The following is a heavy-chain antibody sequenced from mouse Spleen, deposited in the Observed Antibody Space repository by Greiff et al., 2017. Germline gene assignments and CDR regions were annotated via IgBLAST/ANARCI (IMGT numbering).Heavy chain of an antibody. CDR3: ARPYYYGSSPFAY. Sequence: VESGGGLVQPGGSLKLSCATSGFTFSDYYMYWVRQTPEKRLEWVAYISNGGGSPYYPDTVKGRFTISRDNAKNTLYLQMSRLKSEDTAMYYCARPYYYGSSPFAYWGQGTLVTVSA. CDR2: ISNGGGSP. CDR1: GFTFSDYY. D-gene: IGHD1-1*01. J-gene: IGHJ3*01. V-gene: IGHV5-12*02.